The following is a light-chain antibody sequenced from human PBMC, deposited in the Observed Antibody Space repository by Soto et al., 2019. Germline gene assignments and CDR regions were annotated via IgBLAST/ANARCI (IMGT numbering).Light chain of an antibody. Sequence: QSALTQPASVSGSPGQPITISFTGTSSDVGGYNYVSWYQQHSGKAPKLMIYEVGYRPSGVSNRFSGSKSGNTASLTISGLQAEDEADYYCSSYTSSSTYVFGTGTKVTVL. CDR2: EVG. J-gene: IGLJ1*01. CDR3: SSYTSSSTYV. CDR1: SSDVGGYNY. V-gene: IGLV2-14*01.